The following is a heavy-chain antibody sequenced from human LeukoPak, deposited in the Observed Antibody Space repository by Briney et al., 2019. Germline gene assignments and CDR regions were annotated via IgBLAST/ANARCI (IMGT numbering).Heavy chain of an antibody. CDR2: ISYDGSNK. Sequence: GGSLRLSCAASGFTFSSYAMHWVRQAPGKGLEWVAVISYDGSNKYYADSVKGRFTISRDNSKNTLYLQMNSLRAEDTAVYYCARDRSSGIAAAGTLDYWGQGTLVTVSS. D-gene: IGHD6-13*01. CDR3: ARDRSSGIAAAGTLDY. V-gene: IGHV3-30-3*01. J-gene: IGHJ4*02. CDR1: GFTFSSYA.